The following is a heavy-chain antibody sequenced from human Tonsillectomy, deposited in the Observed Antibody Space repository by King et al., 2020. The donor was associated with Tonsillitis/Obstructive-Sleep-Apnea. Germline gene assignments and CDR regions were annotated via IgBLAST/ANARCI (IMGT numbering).Heavy chain of an antibody. J-gene: IGHJ6*02. V-gene: IGHV3-21*01. Sequence: VQLVESGGGLVKPGGSLRLSCAASGFSFSSYDMNWVRQAPGKGLELVSSVSRSSTFTYYADSVKGRFTISRDNAKNSLYLQMNSLRSEDTAIYYCAGGGDCSTGRCFPYFYGMDVWGQGTTVTVPS. CDR3: AGGGDCSTGRCFPYFYGMDV. CDR2: VSRSSTFT. CDR1: GFSFSSYD. D-gene: IGHD2-15*01.